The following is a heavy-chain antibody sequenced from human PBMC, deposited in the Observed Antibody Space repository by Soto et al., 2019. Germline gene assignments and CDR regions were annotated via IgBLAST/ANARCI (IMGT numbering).Heavy chain of an antibody. Sequence: QVQLQESGPGLVKPSQTLSLTCTVSGGSISSGDYYWSWIRQPPGKGLEWIGYIYYSGSTYYNPSLKSRVTISVDTSKNQFSLKLSSVTAADTAVYYCARERGYCSGGSCYPAPSYGMDVWGQGTTVTVSS. CDR1: GGSISSGDYY. CDR2: IYYSGST. D-gene: IGHD2-15*01. V-gene: IGHV4-30-4*01. J-gene: IGHJ6*02. CDR3: ARERGYCSGGSCYPAPSYGMDV.